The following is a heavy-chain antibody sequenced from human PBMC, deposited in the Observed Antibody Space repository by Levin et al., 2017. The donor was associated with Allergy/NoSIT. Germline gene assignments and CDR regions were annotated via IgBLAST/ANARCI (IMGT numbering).Heavy chain of an antibody. Sequence: KSSETLSLTCTVSGASVSSGSYYWNWLRQSPGKGLEWIGYIYYTGRSNFNPSLKSRVTGSLDTSKNQFSLNLSSVTAADTATYYCARHDYGIYWAFGSWGQGTLVSVSS. CDR1: GASVSSGSYY. CDR2: IYYTGRS. V-gene: IGHV4-61*01. CDR3: ARHDYGIYWAFGS. J-gene: IGHJ4*02. D-gene: IGHD4-17*01.